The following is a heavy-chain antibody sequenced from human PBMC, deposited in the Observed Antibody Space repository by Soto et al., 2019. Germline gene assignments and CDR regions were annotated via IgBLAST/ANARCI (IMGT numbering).Heavy chain of an antibody. Sequence: QLQLQESGPGLVKPSETLSLTCTVSGGSISTSSYYWGWIRQPPGKGLEWIGSIYYSGSTYYNPSLKSRVTISADTSKNQFSLKLSSVTAADTAVYYWARLIAAAGGNRAYWGQGTLVTVSS. V-gene: IGHV4-39*01. CDR3: ARLIAAAGGNRAY. CDR2: IYYSGST. CDR1: GGSISTSSYY. D-gene: IGHD6-13*01. J-gene: IGHJ4*02.